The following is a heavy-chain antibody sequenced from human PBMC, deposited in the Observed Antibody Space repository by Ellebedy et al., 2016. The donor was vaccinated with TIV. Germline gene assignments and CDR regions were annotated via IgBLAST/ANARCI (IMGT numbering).Heavy chain of an antibody. V-gene: IGHV4-59*08. D-gene: IGHD5-18*01. CDR3: ARAVDTAIVIHY. Sequence: SETLSLTCTVSGGSISSYYWSWIRQPPGKGLEWIGYIYYSGSTNYNPSLKSRVTISGDASKNQFSLKLSSVTAADTAVYYCARAVDTAIVIHYWGQGTLVTVSS. CDR1: GGSISSYY. J-gene: IGHJ4*02. CDR2: IYYSGST.